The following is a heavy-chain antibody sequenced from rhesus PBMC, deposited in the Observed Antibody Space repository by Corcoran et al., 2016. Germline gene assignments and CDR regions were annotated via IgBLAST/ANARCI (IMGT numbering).Heavy chain of an antibody. Sequence: DVQLVESGGGLVQPGGSLRLSCAASGFTFSSYGMHWVRQAPGKGLEWVSAINSGGGSTYYADSVKCRFTISRDNSKNTLSLQMNSLRAEDTAVYYCAKDPTIFGLVRFKGFDVWGPGVLVTVSS. J-gene: IGHJ5-1*01. CDR2: INSGGGST. V-gene: IGHV3S5*01. D-gene: IGHD3-3*01. CDR3: AKDPTIFGLVRFKGFDV. CDR1: GFTFSSYG.